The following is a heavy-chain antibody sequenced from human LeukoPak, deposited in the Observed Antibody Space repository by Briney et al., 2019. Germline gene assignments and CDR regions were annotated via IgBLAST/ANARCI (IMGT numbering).Heavy chain of an antibody. CDR1: GYSLSSGYY. D-gene: IGHD2-15*01. Sequence: SETLSLTCAVSGYSLSSGYYWGWIRQPPGKGVEWIGSIYHSGSTYYNPSLKSRVTISVDTSKNQFSLKLSSVTAADTAVYYCARGGAATGNFDYWGQGTLVTVSS. CDR2: IYHSGST. V-gene: IGHV4-38-2*01. J-gene: IGHJ4*02. CDR3: ARGGAATGNFDY.